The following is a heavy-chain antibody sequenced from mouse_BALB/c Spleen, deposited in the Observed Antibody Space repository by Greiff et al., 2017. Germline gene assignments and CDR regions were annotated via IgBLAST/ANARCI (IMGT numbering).Heavy chain of an antibody. CDR1: GYTFTSSW. Sequence: QVQLQQPGSVLVRPGASVKLSCKASGYTFTSSWMHWAKQRPGQGLEWIGEIHPNSGNTNYNEKFKGKATLTVDTSSSTAYVDLSSLTSEDSAVYYCARSGDYRYDVEVDYWGQGTTLTVSS. J-gene: IGHJ2*01. D-gene: IGHD2-14*01. V-gene: IGHV1S130*01. CDR3: ARSGDYRYDVEVDY. CDR2: IHPNSGNT.